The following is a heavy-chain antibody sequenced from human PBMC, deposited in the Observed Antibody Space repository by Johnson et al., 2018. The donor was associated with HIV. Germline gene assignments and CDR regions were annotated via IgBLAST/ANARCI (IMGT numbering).Heavy chain of an antibody. Sequence: VQLMESGGGLVKPGGSLRLSCAASGFTFSDYYMSWIRQAPGKGLEWVAVISYDGNNTYYADSVKGRFTISRDNSKNTLYLQMNSLRAEDTAVYYCANVRWPDAFDIWGQGTMVTVSS. CDR3: ANVRWPDAFDI. J-gene: IGHJ3*02. D-gene: IGHD4-23*01. V-gene: IGHV3-30*18. CDR2: ISYDGNNT. CDR1: GFTFSDYY.